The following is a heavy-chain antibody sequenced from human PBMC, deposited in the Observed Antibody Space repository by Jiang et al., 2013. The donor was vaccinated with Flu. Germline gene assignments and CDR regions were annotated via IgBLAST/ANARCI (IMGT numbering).Heavy chain of an antibody. D-gene: IGHD5-12*01. Sequence: GSGLVKPSETLSLTCSVSGDSIRSYFWSWIRQPPGKGLEWIGYIHYSGSTNYNPSLKSRVTISVDTSKSQFSLKLNSVTAADTAVYYCARTRGDIVATMTLYYFDYVGPGNPGTPSP. J-gene: IGHJ4*02. CDR3: ARTRGDIVATMTLYYFDY. CDR2: IHYSGST. V-gene: IGHV4-59*01. CDR1: GDSIRSYF.